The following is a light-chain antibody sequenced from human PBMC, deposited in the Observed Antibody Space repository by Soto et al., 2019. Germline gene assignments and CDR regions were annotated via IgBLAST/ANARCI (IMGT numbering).Light chain of an antibody. CDR1: SSNIGSNT. J-gene: IGLJ3*02. Sequence: QAVVTQPPSASGTPGQRVTISCSGSSSNIGSNTVSWYQQLPGTAPKLLIYTNNQRPSGVPDRFSGSKSGTSASLAISGLQSEDEADYYCAAWDDSLNGQGVFGGGTKLTVL. CDR2: TNN. V-gene: IGLV1-44*01. CDR3: AAWDDSLNGQGV.